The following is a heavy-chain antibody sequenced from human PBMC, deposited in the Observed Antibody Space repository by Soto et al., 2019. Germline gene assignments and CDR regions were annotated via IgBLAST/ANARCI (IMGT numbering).Heavy chain of an antibody. Sequence: GASVKVSCKASGYTFTSYAMHWVRQAPGQRLEWMGWINAGNGNTKYSQKFQGRVTITRDTSASTAYMELSSLRSEDTAVYYCARYLDTAMGNFDYWGQGTLVTVSS. J-gene: IGHJ4*02. CDR1: GYTFTSYA. V-gene: IGHV1-3*01. CDR2: INAGNGNT. D-gene: IGHD5-18*01. CDR3: ARYLDTAMGNFDY.